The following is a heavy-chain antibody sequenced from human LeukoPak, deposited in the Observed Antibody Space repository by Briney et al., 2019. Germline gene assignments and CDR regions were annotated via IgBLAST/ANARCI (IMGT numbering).Heavy chain of an antibody. CDR2: INHGGST. Sequence: SETLSLTCAVYGENFSIYFYSWIRQPPGKGLEWIGEINHGGSTSYNPSLKSRVTMSVDTSKNQFSLKLSSVTAADTAVYYCARGETGGHFENWGQGTLVTVSS. CDR1: GENFSIYF. CDR3: ARGETGGHFEN. J-gene: IGHJ4*02. D-gene: IGHD3-10*01. V-gene: IGHV4-34*01.